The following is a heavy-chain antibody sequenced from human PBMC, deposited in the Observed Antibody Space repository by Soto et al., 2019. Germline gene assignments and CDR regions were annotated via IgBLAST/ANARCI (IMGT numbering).Heavy chain of an antibody. Sequence: PGGSLRLSCSASGFTFSSYAMHWVRQAPGKGLEYVSAISSNGGSTYYADSVKGRFTISRDNSKNTLHLQMSSLTAEDTTVYYCFNSRPDCSGGSCYSGPFDYWGQETLVTVSS. J-gene: IGHJ4*02. V-gene: IGHV3-64D*06. D-gene: IGHD2-15*01. CDR1: GFTFSSYA. CDR3: FNSRPDCSGGSCYSGPFDY. CDR2: ISSNGGST.